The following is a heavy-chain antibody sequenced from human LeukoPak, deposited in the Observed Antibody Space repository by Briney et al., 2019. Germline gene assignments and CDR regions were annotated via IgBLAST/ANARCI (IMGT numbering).Heavy chain of an antibody. J-gene: IGHJ4*02. Sequence: GGSLRLSCAGSGFNFSSFVMTWVRQAPGKGLEWVSSISASGRGTYYADSVKGRFTISRDNSKNTLYLQVNSLRAEDTAVYHCAKKSPIFGVVIPLFDYWGQGTLVTVSS. CDR3: AKKSPIFGVVIPLFDY. CDR2: ISASGRGT. CDR1: GFNFSSFV. D-gene: IGHD3-3*01. V-gene: IGHV3-23*01.